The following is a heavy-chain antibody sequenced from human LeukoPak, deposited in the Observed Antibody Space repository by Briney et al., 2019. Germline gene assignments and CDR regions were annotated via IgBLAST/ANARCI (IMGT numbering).Heavy chain of an antibody. V-gene: IGHV3-21*01. CDR3: ARSLQAVAGTLLFDY. J-gene: IGHJ4*02. CDR1: GFTFSSYS. Sequence: PVGSLRLSCAASGFTFSSYSMNWVRQAPGKGLEWVSSISSSSSYIYYADSVKGRFTISRDNAKNSLYLQMNSLRAEDTAVYYCARSLQAVAGTLLFDYWGQGTLVTVSS. CDR2: ISSSSSYI. D-gene: IGHD6-19*01.